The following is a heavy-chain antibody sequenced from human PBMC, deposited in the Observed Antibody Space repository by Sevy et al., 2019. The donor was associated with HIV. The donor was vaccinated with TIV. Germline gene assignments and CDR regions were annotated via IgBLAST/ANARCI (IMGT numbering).Heavy chain of an antibody. J-gene: IGHJ3*02. CDR3: ARGGGLAVAGPGAFDI. Sequence: SETLSLTCTVSGGSISSYDWSWIRQPAGKGLEWIGRIYTSGSTNYNPTLKSRVTMSVDTSKNQFSLKLSSVTAADTAVYYCARGGGLAVAGPGAFDIWGQGTMVTVSS. V-gene: IGHV4-4*07. CDR1: GGSISSYD. CDR2: IYTSGST. D-gene: IGHD6-19*01.